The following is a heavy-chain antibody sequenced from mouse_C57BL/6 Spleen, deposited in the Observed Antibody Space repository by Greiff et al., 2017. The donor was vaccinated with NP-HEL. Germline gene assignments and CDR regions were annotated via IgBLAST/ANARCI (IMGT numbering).Heavy chain of an antibody. J-gene: IGHJ4*01. CDR1: GYTFTSYW. V-gene: IGHV1-52*01. Sequence: VQLQQPGAELVRPGSSVKLSCKASGYTFTSYWMHWVKQRPIQGLEWIGNIDPSDSETHYNQKFKDKATLTVDKSSSTAYMQLSSLTSEDSAVDYCAGGMGLRREMDYWGQGTTVTVSS. D-gene: IGHD2-4*01. CDR3: AGGMGLRREMDY. CDR2: IDPSDSET.